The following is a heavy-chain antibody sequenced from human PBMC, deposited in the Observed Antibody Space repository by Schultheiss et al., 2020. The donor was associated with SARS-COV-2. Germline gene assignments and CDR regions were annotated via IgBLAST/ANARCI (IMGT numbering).Heavy chain of an antibody. Sequence: GGSLRLSCAASGFTFSSYGMHWVRQAPGKGLEWVAVIWYDGSNKYYADSVKGRFTISRDNSKNTLYLQMNSLRAEDTAVYYCARDQRDGYNFGFDYWGQGTLVTVSS. J-gene: IGHJ4*02. CDR3: ARDQRDGYNFGFDY. D-gene: IGHD5-24*01. CDR2: IWYDGSNK. V-gene: IGHV3-33*01. CDR1: GFTFSSYG.